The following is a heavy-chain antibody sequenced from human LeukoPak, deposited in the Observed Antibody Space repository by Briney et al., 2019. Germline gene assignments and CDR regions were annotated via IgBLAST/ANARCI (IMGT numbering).Heavy chain of an antibody. Sequence: PGGSPRLSCAVSGFTFSSYEMNWVRQAPGKGLEWVSYISSSGSTIYYADSVKGRFTISRDNAKNSLYLQMNSLRAEDTAVYYCARGDSGSYYFDYWGQGTLVTVSS. D-gene: IGHD1-26*01. CDR1: GFTFSSYE. CDR2: ISSSGSTI. V-gene: IGHV3-48*03. CDR3: ARGDSGSYYFDY. J-gene: IGHJ4*02.